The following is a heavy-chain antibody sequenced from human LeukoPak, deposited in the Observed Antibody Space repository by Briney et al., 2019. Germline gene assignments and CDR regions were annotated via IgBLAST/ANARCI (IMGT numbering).Heavy chain of an antibody. CDR1: GFTFSDYY. CDR2: IDSDGSST. CDR3: ARVNYGDYVT. D-gene: IGHD4-17*01. Sequence: PGGSLRLSCAASGFTFSDYYMSWVRQAPGKGLVWVSRIDSDGSSTSYADAVKGRFTISRDNAKNTVYLQMNSLRAEDTAVYYCARVNYGDYVTWGQGTLVTVSS. J-gene: IGHJ5*02. V-gene: IGHV3-74*01.